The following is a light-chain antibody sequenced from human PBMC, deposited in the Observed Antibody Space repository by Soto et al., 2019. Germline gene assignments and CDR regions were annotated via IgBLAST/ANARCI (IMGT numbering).Light chain of an antibody. J-gene: IGLJ1*01. V-gene: IGLV2-11*01. CDR3: CSYAGSSAYV. CDR1: SSDVGGYNH. Sequence: QLVLTQPRSVSGSPGQSVTISCTGTSSDVGGYNHVSWYQQNPGEAPKVMIFDVSKRPSGVPDRFSGSKSDNTASLTISGLQAEDEADYYCCSYAGSSAYVFGAGTKVTVL. CDR2: DVS.